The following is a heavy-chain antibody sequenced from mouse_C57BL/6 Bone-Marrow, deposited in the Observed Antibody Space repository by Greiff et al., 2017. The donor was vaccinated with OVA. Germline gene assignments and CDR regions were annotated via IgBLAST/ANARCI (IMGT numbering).Heavy chain of an antibody. CDR3: ARRRQLRLREFAY. CDR2: IYPGDGDT. J-gene: IGHJ3*01. CDR1: GYAFSSSW. Sequence: QVQLKESGPELVKPGASVKISCKASGYAFSSSWMNWVKQRPGKGLEWIGRIYPGDGDTNYNGKFKGKATLTADKSSSTAYMQLSSLTSEDSAVYFCARRRQLRLREFAYWGQGTLVTVSA. D-gene: IGHD3-2*02. V-gene: IGHV1-82*01.